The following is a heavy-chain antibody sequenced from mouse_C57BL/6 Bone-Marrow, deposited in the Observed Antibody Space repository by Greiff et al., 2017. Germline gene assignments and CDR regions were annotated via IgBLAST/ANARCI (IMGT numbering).Heavy chain of an antibody. CDR2: IDPSDSET. J-gene: IGHJ4*01. CDR3: SRSSSGLYCYSMDY. D-gene: IGHD3-2*02. Sequence: VQLQQPGAELVRPGSSVKLSCKASGYTFTSYWMHWVKQRPIQGLEWIGNIDPSDSETNYNKKFKDKATLTVDKSSSTAYMQLSRLTSEDSAVYYCSRSSSGLYCYSMDYWGPGTSVTVSS. CDR1: GYTFTSYW. V-gene: IGHV1-52*01.